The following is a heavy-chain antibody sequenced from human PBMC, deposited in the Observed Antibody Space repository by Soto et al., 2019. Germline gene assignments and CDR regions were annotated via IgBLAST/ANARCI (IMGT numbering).Heavy chain of an antibody. D-gene: IGHD2-15*01. CDR1: GGSISSGGYY. V-gene: IGHV4-31*03. Sequence: QVQLQESGPGLVTPSQTLSLTCTVSGGSISSGGYYWSWIRQHPGKGLEWIGYIYYSGSTYYNPSLKSRVTISVDTSKNQFSLKLSSVTAADTAVYYCARGRYCSGGSCYPNSIDYWGQGTLVTVSS. J-gene: IGHJ4*02. CDR3: ARGRYCSGGSCYPNSIDY. CDR2: IYYSGST.